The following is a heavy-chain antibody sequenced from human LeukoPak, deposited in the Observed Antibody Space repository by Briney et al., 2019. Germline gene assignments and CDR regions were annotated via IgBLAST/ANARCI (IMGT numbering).Heavy chain of an antibody. D-gene: IGHD3-9*01. J-gene: IGHJ3*02. CDR3: AKVRYFGPSAFDI. V-gene: IGHV3-30*18. Sequence: GRSLRLSCAASGFTFRNYGMHWVRQAPGKGLDWVAVISYDGSNKYYADSVKGRFTISRDNSKNTLYLQMNSLRAEDTAVYYCAKVRYFGPSAFDIRGQGTMVTVSS. CDR1: GFTFRNYG. CDR2: ISYDGSNK.